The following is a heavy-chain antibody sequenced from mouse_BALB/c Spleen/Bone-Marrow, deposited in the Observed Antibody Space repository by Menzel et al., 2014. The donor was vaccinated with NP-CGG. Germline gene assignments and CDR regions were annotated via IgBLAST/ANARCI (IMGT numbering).Heavy chain of an antibody. CDR3: VYGRDWYFDV. CDR1: GFNIKDTY. J-gene: IGHJ1*01. Sequence: EVQLQQSGAEPVKPGASVKLSCTASGFNIKDTYMHWVKERPEQGLEWIGRIDPANGNTKYDPKFQGKATITADTPSNTAYLQLSSLTSEDTAVYYCVYGRDWYFDVWGAGTTVTVSS. D-gene: IGHD1-1*01. V-gene: IGHV14-3*02. CDR2: IDPANGNT.